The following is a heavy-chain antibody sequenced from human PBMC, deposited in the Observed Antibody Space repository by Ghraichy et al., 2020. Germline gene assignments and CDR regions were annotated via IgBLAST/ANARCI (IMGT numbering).Heavy chain of an antibody. CDR1: GYTFTGYY. CDR2: INPNSGGT. Sequence: ASVKVSCKASGYTFTGYYMHWVRQAPGQGLEWMGWINPNSGGTNYAQKFQGRVTMTRDTSISTAYMELSRLRSDDTAVYYCARDPYYDSSGYSGPAYYFDYWGQGTLVTVSS. D-gene: IGHD3-22*01. J-gene: IGHJ4*02. CDR3: ARDPYYDSSGYSGPAYYFDY. V-gene: IGHV1-2*02.